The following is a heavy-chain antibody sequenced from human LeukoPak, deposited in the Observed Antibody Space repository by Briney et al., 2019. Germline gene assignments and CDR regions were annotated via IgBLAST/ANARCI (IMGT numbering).Heavy chain of an antibody. CDR3: ARLYCSGSTCYMGVDY. Sequence: GESLKISCKGSGYSFTSYWIAWVRQMPGKGLEWMGITYPGGSDTRYSPSFQCQVTISVDKSINTAYLQWSSLKASDTAMYYCARLYCSGSTCYMGVDYWGQGTLVTVSS. J-gene: IGHJ4*02. CDR1: GYSFTSYW. CDR2: TYPGGSDT. D-gene: IGHD2-15*01. V-gene: IGHV5-51*01.